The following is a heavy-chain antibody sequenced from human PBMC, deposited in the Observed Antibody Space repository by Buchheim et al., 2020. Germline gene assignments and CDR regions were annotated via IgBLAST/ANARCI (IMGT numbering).Heavy chain of an antibody. V-gene: IGHV3-7*01. CDR1: GFTFSNYW. D-gene: IGHD2-2*02. Sequence: EVQLVESGGGLVQPGGSLRLSCAASGFTFSNYWMSWVRQAPGKGLEWVANIRQGGGEKYYGDSVKGRFTISRDNAKSLLYIQMDSLRAEDTAVYFCARGSRYCSSISCYSFESWGQGTL. CDR2: IRQGGGEK. CDR3: ARGSRYCSSISCYSFES. J-gene: IGHJ4*02.